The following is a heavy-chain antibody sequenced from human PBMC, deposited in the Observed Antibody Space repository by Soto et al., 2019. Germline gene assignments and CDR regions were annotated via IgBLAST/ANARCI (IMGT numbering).Heavy chain of an antibody. CDR3: ARDGQQLAPYAFDI. Sequence: QVQLVESGGGVVQPGSSLRLSCATSGFTFSHHAMHWVRQAPGKGLQWVAQIWYDGSVKNYADSMKGRFTISRDSPKNTLCLKMNSLRVEDTDVYYCARDGQQLAPYAFDIWGQGTLVIVSS. V-gene: IGHV3-33*01. CDR1: GFTFSHHA. CDR2: IWYDGSVK. J-gene: IGHJ3*02. D-gene: IGHD6-13*01.